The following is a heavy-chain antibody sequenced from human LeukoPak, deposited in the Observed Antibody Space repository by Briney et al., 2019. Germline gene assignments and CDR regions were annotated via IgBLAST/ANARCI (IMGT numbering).Heavy chain of an antibody. CDR1: GFSFSTYG. Sequence: GGPLRLSCAASGFSFSTYGMSWVRQAPGKGLKWVSGISGSGGRTYYADSVKGRFTISRDNSKNTLYLRMNSLRADDTAVYYCAKDYLGSSNAFDVWGRGTMVTVSP. CDR3: AKDYLGSSNAFDV. V-gene: IGHV3-23*01. CDR2: ISGSGGRT. J-gene: IGHJ3*01. D-gene: IGHD6-13*01.